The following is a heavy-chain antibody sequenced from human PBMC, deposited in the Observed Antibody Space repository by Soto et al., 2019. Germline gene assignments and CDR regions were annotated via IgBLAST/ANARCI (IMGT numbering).Heavy chain of an antibody. CDR3: AKVFNPGLLQAHDY. J-gene: IGHJ4*02. D-gene: IGHD2-15*01. CDR2: ISYDGSNK. Sequence: QVQLVESGGGVVQPGRSLRLSCAASGFTFSSYGMHWVRQAPGKGLEWVAVISYDGSNKYYADSVKGRFTISRDNSKNTLYLQMNSLRAEDTAVYYCAKVFNPGLLQAHDYWGQGTLVTVSS. V-gene: IGHV3-30*18. CDR1: GFTFSSYG.